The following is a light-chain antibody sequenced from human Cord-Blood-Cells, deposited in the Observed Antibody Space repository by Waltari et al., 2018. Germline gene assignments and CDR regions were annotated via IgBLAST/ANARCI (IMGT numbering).Light chain of an antibody. CDR3: QQYYSTPYT. CDR1: QSVLYSSNNKNY. V-gene: IGKV4-1*01. CDR2: WAS. J-gene: IGKJ2*01. Sequence: DIVMTQSPDPLAVAPGERATINCKSSQSVLYSSNNKNYLAWYQQKPGQPPKLLIYWASTRESGVPDRFSGSGSGTDFTLTIISLQAEDVAVYYCQQYYSTPYTFGQGTKLEIK.